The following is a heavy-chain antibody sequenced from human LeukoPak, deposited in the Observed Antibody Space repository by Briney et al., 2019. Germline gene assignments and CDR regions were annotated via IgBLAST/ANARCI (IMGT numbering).Heavy chain of an antibody. CDR3: ARVRDPMTLDY. D-gene: IGHD2-21*01. CDR2: ILPDSGDT. CDR1: GYTFTAYY. J-gene: IGHJ4*02. Sequence: ASMKVSCKASGYTFTAYYLHWVRQAPGQGLEWMGWILPDSGDTIYAQKFQGRVTVTRDTSISTAYMELSSLRSDDTAIYYCARVRDPMTLDYWGQGTLVTVSS. V-gene: IGHV1-2*02.